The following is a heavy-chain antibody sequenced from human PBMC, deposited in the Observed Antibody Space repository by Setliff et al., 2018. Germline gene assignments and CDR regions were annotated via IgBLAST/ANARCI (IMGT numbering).Heavy chain of an antibody. J-gene: IGHJ6*02. CDR3: AKGLLDYDILTGYYRGSEGDYYGMDV. CDR2: ISGSGGST. D-gene: IGHD3-9*01. V-gene: IGHV3-23*01. CDR1: GFTFSSYA. Sequence: GGSLRLSCAASGFTFSSYAMSWVRQAPGKGLEWVSAISGSGGSTYYADSVKGRFTISRDNAKNTLYLQMNSLRAEDTAVYYCAKGLLDYDILTGYYRGSEGDYYGMDVWGQGTTVTVSS.